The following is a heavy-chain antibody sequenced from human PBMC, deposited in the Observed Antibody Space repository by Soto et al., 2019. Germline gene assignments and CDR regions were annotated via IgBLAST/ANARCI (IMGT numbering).Heavy chain of an antibody. CDR1: GYTFTSYG. V-gene: IGHV1-18*01. D-gene: IGHD2-2*03. CDR2: ISAYNGNT. CDR3: ARTFHPRLDIHDAFDI. J-gene: IGHJ3*02. Sequence: GASVKVSCKASGYTFTSYGISWVRQAPGQGLEWMGWISAYNGNTNYAQKLQGRVTMTTDTSTSTAYMELRSLRSDDTAVYYCARTFHPRLDIHDAFDIWGQGTMVTVSS.